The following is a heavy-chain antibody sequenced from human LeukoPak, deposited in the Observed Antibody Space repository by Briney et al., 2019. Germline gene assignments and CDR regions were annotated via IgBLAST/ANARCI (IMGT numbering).Heavy chain of an antibody. CDR1: GFTVSSNY. J-gene: IGHJ4*02. CDR2: IYLGGNT. V-gene: IGHV3-53*01. CDR3: ARVQTTRSYYFDY. D-gene: IGHD1-7*01. Sequence: PGGSLRLSCAASGFTVSSNYMSWVRQAPGKGLEWVSVIYLGGNTYYADSVKGRFTISRDNSKNTLYLQMNSLRAEDTAVYYCARVQTTRSYYFDYWGQGTLVTVSS.